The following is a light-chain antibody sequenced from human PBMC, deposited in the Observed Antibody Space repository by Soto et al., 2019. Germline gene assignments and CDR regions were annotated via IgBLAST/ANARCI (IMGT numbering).Light chain of an antibody. CDR1: QSVTNNL. V-gene: IGKV3-20*01. J-gene: IGKJ1*01. CDR3: QLYGSTIPWE. Sequence: EVVLTQSPGTVSLSPGDRTTLSCSASQSVTNNLIAWYQQKPGQAPRLLIYAASTRATGIPDTFSGSGSGTAFTLSISRLEPDDFSVYSCQLYGSTIPWEFGKGTKVEFK. CDR2: AAS.